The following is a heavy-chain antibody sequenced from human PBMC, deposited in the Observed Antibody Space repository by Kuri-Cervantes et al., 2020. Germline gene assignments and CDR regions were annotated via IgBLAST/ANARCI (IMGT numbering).Heavy chain of an antibody. Sequence: GSLRLSCTVSGGSISSGGYYWSWIRQHPGKGLEWIGSIYHSGSTYYNPSLKSRVTISVDTSKNQFSLKLSSVTAADTAVYYCARDRAEYSSSWYNYFDYWGQGTLVTVSS. J-gene: IGHJ4*02. CDR1: GGSISSGGYY. D-gene: IGHD6-13*01. CDR3: ARDRAEYSSSWYNYFDY. V-gene: IGHV4-39*07. CDR2: IYHSGST.